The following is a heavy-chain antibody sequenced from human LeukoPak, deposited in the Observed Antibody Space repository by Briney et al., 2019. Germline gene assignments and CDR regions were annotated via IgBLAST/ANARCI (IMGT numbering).Heavy chain of an antibody. CDR1: GLTFSSYW. CDR2: INSDGSST. D-gene: IGHD6-6*01. V-gene: IGHV3-74*01. Sequence: PGGSLRLSCAASGLTFSSYWMHWVRQGPGKGLVWVSRINSDGSSTSYADSVKGRFTISRDNAKNTLYLQMNSLRAEDTALYYCARMSSRGPFDIWGQGTMVTVSS. J-gene: IGHJ3*02. CDR3: ARMSSRGPFDI.